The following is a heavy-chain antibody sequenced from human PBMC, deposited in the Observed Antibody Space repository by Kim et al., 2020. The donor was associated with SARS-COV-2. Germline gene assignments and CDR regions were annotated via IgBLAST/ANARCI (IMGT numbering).Heavy chain of an antibody. D-gene: IGHD3-9*01. J-gene: IGHJ3*02. V-gene: IGHV4-39*01. Sequence: ETLSLTCTVSGGSISSSSYYWGWIRQPPGKGLEWIGSIYYSGSTYYNPSLKSRVTISVDTSKNQFSLKLSSVTAADTAVYYCARADYDILTGTYAFDIWGQGTMVTVSS. CDR1: GGSISSSSYY. CDR3: ARADYDILTGTYAFDI. CDR2: IYYSGST.